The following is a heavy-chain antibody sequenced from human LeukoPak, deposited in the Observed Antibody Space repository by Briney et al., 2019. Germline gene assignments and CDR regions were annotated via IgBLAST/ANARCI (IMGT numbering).Heavy chain of an antibody. Sequence: GSLRLSCAASGFTSSNAWMSWVRQATGKGLEWVGRIKSETDRGTTDYATPVKGRFTISRGDSKTTMYLRMNSLKTAATTVFNCTTGITMIVVATKGIDYWGQGTLVTVSS. J-gene: IGHJ4*02. CDR3: TTGITMIVVATKGIDY. CDR1: GFTSSNAW. V-gene: IGHV3-15*01. D-gene: IGHD3-22*01. CDR2: IKSETDRGTT.